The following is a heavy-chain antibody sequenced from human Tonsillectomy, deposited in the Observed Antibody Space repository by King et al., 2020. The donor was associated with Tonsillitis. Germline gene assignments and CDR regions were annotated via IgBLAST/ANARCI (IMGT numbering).Heavy chain of an antibody. V-gene: IGHV3-7*03. CDR1: GLTFSSYW. Sequence: VQLVESGGGLVQPGGSLRLSCAVSGLTFSSYWMSWVRQAPGKGLGWVANINQNGGEKYYVDSVKGRFTISRDNAKNSLYLQMNSLRADDTAVYYCARDVTFGGKYWGPGTLVTVSS. J-gene: IGHJ4*02. CDR2: INQNGGEK. D-gene: IGHD4-23*01. CDR3: ARDVTFGGKY.